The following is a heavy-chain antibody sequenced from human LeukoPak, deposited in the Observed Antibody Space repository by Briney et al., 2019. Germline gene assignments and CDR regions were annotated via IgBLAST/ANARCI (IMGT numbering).Heavy chain of an antibody. CDR1: GGSISSNNWW. J-gene: IGHJ4*02. D-gene: IGHD6-13*01. V-gene: IGHV4-39*07. CDR3: TSLYSSNWYLGDY. Sequence: SETLSLTCAVSGGSISSNNWWWRWVRQPPGKGLEWIGSIYYSGSSYYNPSLKGRVTISLDASKNQFSLKLTSVTAADTAVYYCTSLYSSNWYLGDYWGQGALVTVSS. CDR2: IYYSGSS.